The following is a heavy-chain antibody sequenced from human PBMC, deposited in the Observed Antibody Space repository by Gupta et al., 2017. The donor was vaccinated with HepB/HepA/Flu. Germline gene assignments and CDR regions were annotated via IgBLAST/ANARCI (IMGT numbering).Heavy chain of an antibody. CDR2: VDYSGST. CDR1: GGSVSSSSYS. D-gene: IGHD3-16*01. Sequence: QLQESGPGLVKPSETLSFTCIVSGGSVSSSSYSWGWIRQPPGKGLEWIGNVDYSGSTYDNPSLKSRVTVSVDTSKNQFSLKVNSVTAADTAVYYCARWGRSNNWFDHWGQGTLVTVSS. CDR3: ARWGRSNNWFDH. V-gene: IGHV4-39*01. J-gene: IGHJ5*02.